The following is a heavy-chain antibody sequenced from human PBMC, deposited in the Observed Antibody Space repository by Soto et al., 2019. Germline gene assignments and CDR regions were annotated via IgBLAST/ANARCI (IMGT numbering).Heavy chain of an antibody. Sequence: APVKVSCKVSGYTLTELSMHWVRPASGKGIEWMGGFDPEDGERMYAQKFQGIITMTEDTWTDTAYMELRSLRSDATAVDYSATPLGGSSHAFEIWGQGIMVTVSS. CDR3: ATPLGGSSHAFEI. CDR2: FDPEDGER. J-gene: IGHJ3*02. CDR1: GYTLTELS. D-gene: IGHD2-15*01. V-gene: IGHV1-24*01.